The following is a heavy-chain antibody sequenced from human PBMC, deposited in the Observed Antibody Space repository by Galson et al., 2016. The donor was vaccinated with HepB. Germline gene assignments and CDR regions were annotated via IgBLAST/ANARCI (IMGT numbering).Heavy chain of an antibody. Sequence: SLRLSCAASGFTFSSYGLHWVRQAPGKGLEWVAVISYDGSNKFYADSVKGRFTISRDNSKNTLYLQMNSLRADDTAIYYCAKGKWSWNTHFDYWGHGTLVAVSS. CDR2: ISYDGSNK. CDR1: GFTFSSYG. J-gene: IGHJ4*01. V-gene: IGHV3-30*18. D-gene: IGHD1/OR15-1a*01. CDR3: AKGKWSWNTHFDY.